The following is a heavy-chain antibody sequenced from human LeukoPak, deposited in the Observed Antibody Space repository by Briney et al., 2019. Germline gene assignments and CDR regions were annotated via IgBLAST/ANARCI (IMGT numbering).Heavy chain of an antibody. D-gene: IGHD1-26*01. Sequence: SVKVSCKASGGTFSSYAISWVRQAPGQGLEWMGRIIPILGIANYAQKFQGRVTFTADKSTSTAYMELSSLRSEDTAVYYCARADSGSYSAPDYWGQGTLVTVSS. V-gene: IGHV1-69*04. CDR1: GGTFSSYA. J-gene: IGHJ4*02. CDR2: IIPILGIA. CDR3: ARADSGSYSAPDY.